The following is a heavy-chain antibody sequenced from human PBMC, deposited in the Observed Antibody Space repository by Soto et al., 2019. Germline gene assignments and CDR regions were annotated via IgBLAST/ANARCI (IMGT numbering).Heavy chain of an antibody. CDR3: ARATGTLFGVVADAFDI. CDR1: GGSFSGYY. CDR2: INHSGST. J-gene: IGHJ3*02. V-gene: IGHV4-34*01. Sequence: QVQLQQWGAGLLKPSETLSLTCAVYGGSFSGYYWSWIRQPPGKGLEWIGEINHSGSTNYNPSLKSRVTISVDTSKNQFSLKLSSVTAADTAVYYCARATGTLFGVVADAFDIWGQGTMVTVSS. D-gene: IGHD3-3*01.